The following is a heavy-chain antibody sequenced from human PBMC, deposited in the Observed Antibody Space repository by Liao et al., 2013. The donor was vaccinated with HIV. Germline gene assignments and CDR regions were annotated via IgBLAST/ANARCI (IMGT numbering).Heavy chain of an antibody. D-gene: IGHD6-6*01. V-gene: IGHV4-59*01. CDR1: GGSISSYY. Sequence: QLQESGPGLVKPSETLSLTCTVSGGSISSYYWSWVRQPPGMRLEWIGYIYYSGSTNYNPSLKSRVTMSVDTSKNQFSLKVSSVTAADTAVYYCASSAIAARRYFQHWGQGTLLTVSS. CDR2: IYYSGST. CDR3: ASSAIAARRYFQH. J-gene: IGHJ1*01.